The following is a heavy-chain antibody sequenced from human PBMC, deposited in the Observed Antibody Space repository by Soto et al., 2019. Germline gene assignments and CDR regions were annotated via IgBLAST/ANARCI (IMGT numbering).Heavy chain of an antibody. CDR2: IWYDGSNK. Sequence: QVQLVESGGGVVQPGRSLRLSCAASGFTFSSYGMHWVRQAPGKGLEWVAVIWYDGSNKYYADSVKGRFTISRDNSKNTLYLQMNSLRAEDTAVYYCAREGAARMACLYGMDVWGQGTTVTVSS. V-gene: IGHV3-33*01. J-gene: IGHJ6*02. CDR3: AREGAARMACLYGMDV. D-gene: IGHD6-6*01. CDR1: GFTFSSYG.